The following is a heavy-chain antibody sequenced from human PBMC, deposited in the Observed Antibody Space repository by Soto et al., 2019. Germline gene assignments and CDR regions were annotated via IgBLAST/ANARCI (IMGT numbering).Heavy chain of an antibody. V-gene: IGHV4-59*08. D-gene: IGHD4-4*01. CDR2: IYYSGST. CDR3: ARLNDYSNYWFDP. J-gene: IGHJ5*02. CDR1: GGSISSYY. Sequence: QVQLQESGPGLVKPSETLSLTCTVSGGSISSYYWSWIRQPQGKGLEWIGYIYYSGSTNYNPSLKSRVTRSVYTSKNQFSLKLSSVTAADTAVYYCARLNDYSNYWFDPWGQGTLVTVSS.